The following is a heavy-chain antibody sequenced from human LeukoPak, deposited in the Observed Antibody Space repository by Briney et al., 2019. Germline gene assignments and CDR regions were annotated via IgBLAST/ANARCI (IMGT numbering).Heavy chain of an antibody. CDR3: ATIVSDSSGWYHFDH. D-gene: IGHD6-19*01. V-gene: IGHV3-66*01. CDR1: GFTVSSKY. CDR2: INSGGTT. J-gene: IGHJ4*02. Sequence: PEGSLRLSCAASGFTVSSKYMAWVRQAPGKGLEWVSFINSGGTTNYADSVKGRFTISRDYSKNTLNLQMSSLRVEDTAAYYCATIVSDSSGWYHFDHWGQGALVTVSS.